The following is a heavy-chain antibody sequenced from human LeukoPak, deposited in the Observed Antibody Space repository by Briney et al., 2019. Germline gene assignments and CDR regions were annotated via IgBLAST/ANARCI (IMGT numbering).Heavy chain of an antibody. D-gene: IGHD6-19*01. J-gene: IGHJ4*02. CDR3: ARDGSDWSFDY. Sequence: PGGSLRLSCAAAGLTVSSNYMSWVRQAPGKGLEWVSTISGSGGSTYYADSVKGRFTISRDNAKNTLYLHINSLRAEDTAVYYCARDGSDWSFDYWGQGTLVTVSS. V-gene: IGHV3-23*01. CDR1: GLTVSSNY. CDR2: ISGSGGST.